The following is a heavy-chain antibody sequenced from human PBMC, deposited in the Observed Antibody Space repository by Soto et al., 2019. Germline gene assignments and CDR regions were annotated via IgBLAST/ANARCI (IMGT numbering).Heavy chain of an antibody. CDR1: GGSISSSNW. CDR3: ARRWGEGRVDY. J-gene: IGHJ4*02. CDR2: IYHSGST. V-gene: IGHV4-4*02. D-gene: IGHD3-10*01. Sequence: QVQLQESGPGLVKPSGTLSLTCAVSGGSISSSNWWSWVRQPPGKGLQWIGEIYHSGSTNYIPSLQGPVTISVDKARNQFSLQLSAVTAADTAVYYCARRWGEGRVDYWGQGTLVTVSS.